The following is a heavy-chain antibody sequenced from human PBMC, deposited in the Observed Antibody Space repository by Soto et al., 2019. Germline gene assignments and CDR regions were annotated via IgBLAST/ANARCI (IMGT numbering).Heavy chain of an antibody. J-gene: IGHJ4*02. Sequence: QMQLVQSGPEVKKPGTSVKVSCKASTFTFPNSAVQWVRQARGQPLEWMGWIVVGSGSTKYAQNFQQRVTITRDMSTGTAYMEVSSLISEDTAVDYCATHREGATYYFDYWGQGTLVTVSS. D-gene: IGHD1-26*01. CDR1: TFTFPNSA. V-gene: IGHV1-58*01. CDR2: IVVGSGST. CDR3: ATHREGATYYFDY.